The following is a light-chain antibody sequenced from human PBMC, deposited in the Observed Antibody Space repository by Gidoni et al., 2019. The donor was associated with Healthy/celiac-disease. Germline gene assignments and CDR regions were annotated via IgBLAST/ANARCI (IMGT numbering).Light chain of an antibody. J-gene: IGKJ1*01. Sequence: DIMMTQSPDSLAVSLGERATINCKSGQSVLYSSNNKNYLAGYQQKPGQPPKLLIYWASTRESGVPDRFSGSGSGTDFTLTISSLQAEDVAVYYCQQYYTIPPAFGQGTKVEIK. CDR2: WAS. V-gene: IGKV4-1*01. CDR3: QQYYTIPPA. CDR1: QSVLYSSNNKNY.